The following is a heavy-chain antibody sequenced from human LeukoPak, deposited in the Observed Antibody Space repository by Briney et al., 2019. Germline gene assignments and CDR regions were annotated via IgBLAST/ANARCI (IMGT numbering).Heavy chain of an antibody. Sequence: GSLILSCAVSGITLSNYGMSWVRQAPGKGREWVAGISDSGGRTNYADSVKGRFTISIDNSKNTLYLQMHSLRAEDTAVYFCAKRGVVIRVILVGFHKEAYYFDSWGQGALVTVSS. CDR1: GITLSNYG. V-gene: IGHV3-23*01. CDR2: ISDSGGRT. J-gene: IGHJ4*02. CDR3: AKRGVVIRVILVGFHKEAYYFDS. D-gene: IGHD3-22*01.